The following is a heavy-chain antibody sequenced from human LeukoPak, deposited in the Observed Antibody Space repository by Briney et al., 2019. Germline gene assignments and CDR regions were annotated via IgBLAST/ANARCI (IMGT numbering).Heavy chain of an antibody. D-gene: IGHD3-9*01. CDR3: ARDLGPLRYFDWLAPDY. V-gene: IGHV1-46*01. J-gene: IGHJ4*02. Sequence: ASVKVSCKASGYTLTSYYMHWVRQAPGQGLEWMGIINPSGGSTSYAQKFQGRVTMTRDTSTSTVYMELSSLRSEDTAVYYCARDLGPLRYFDWLAPDYWGQGTLVTVSS. CDR2: INPSGGST. CDR1: GYTLTSYY.